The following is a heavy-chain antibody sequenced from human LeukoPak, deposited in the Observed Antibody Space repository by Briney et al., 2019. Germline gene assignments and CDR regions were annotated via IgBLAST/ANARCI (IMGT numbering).Heavy chain of an antibody. CDR1: GGSITSGSYY. D-gene: IGHD2-15*01. CDR3: ARETPLGYCSGGSCHGYYYYMDV. J-gene: IGHJ6*03. V-gene: IGHV4-61*02. CDR2: IYISGST. Sequence: SETLSLTCTVSGGSITSGSYYWSWIRQPAGKGLEWIGRIYISGSTNYNPSLKSRVTISVDTSKNQFSLKLSSLTAADTAVYYCARETPLGYCSGGSCHGYYYYMDVWGKGTTVTVSS.